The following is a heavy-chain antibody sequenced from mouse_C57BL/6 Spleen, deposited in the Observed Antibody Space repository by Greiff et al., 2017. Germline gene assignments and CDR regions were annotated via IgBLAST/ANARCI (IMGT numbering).Heavy chain of an antibody. CDR3: ARVYYGSSRYFDV. CDR2: IDPSDSYT. D-gene: IGHD1-1*01. J-gene: IGHJ1*03. Sequence: QVQLKQPGAELVKPGASVKLSCKASGYTFTSYWMQWVKQRPGQGLEWIGEIDPSDSYTNYNQKFKGKATLTVDTSSSTAYMQLSSLTSEDSAVYYCARVYYGSSRYFDVWGTGTTVTVSS. CDR1: GYTFTSYW. V-gene: IGHV1-50*01.